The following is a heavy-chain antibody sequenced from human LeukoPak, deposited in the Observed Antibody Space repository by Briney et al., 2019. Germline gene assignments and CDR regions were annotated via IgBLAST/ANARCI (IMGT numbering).Heavy chain of an antibody. D-gene: IGHD2-15*01. CDR1: GFTFSSYW. V-gene: IGHV3-7*01. CDR3: ARDGGYCSGGSCYVLFEY. J-gene: IGHJ4*02. Sequence: GGSLRLSCAASGFTFSSYWMSWVRQAPGKGLEWVANIKQDGSEKYYVDSVKGRFTISRDNAKNSLYLQMNSLRAEGTAVYYCARDGGYCSGGSCYVLFEYWGQGTLVTVSS. CDR2: IKQDGSEK.